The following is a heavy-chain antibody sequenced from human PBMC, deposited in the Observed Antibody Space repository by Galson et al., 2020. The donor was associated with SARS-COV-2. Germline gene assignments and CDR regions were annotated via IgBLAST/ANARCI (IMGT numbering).Heavy chain of an antibody. J-gene: IGHJ4*02. CDR3: ARRVFTAYRLDY. CDR2: MSFTGDT. V-gene: IGHV4-39*01. Sequence: LETLSLTCTVSGGSISSSGYYWAWIRQPPGKGLEWVGSMSFTGDTYYNAALSSRVSISVDTSLNQVFLNMNSVTAADTAVYCCARRVFTAYRLDYWGQGILVTVSS. D-gene: IGHD3-16*01. CDR1: GGSISSSGYY.